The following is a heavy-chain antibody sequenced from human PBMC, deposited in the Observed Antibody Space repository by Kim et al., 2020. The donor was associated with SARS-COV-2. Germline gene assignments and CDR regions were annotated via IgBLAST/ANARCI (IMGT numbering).Heavy chain of an antibody. CDR1: GGSISSSSYY. Sequence: SETLSLTCTVSGGSISSSSYYWGWIRQPPGKGLEWIGSIYYSGSTYYNPSLKSRVTISVDTSKNQFSLKLSSVTAADTAVYYCARVRTYSSSWEQLSKDYYYGMDVWGQGTTVTVSS. J-gene: IGHJ6*02. CDR3: ARVRTYSSSWEQLSKDYYYGMDV. CDR2: IYYSGST. V-gene: IGHV4-39*07. D-gene: IGHD6-13*01.